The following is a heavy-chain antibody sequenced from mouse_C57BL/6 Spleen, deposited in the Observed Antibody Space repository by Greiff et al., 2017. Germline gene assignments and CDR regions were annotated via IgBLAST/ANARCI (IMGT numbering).Heavy chain of an antibody. CDR3: ARGHYGSSYLYYYAMDY. D-gene: IGHD1-1*01. CDR2: IYPGDGDT. V-gene: IGHV1-80*01. J-gene: IGHJ4*01. CDR1: GYAFSSYW. Sequence: QVQLQQSGAELVKPGASVKISCKASGYAFSSYWLNWVKQRPGKGLEWIGQIYPGDGDTNYNGKFKGKATLTADKSSSTASMQLSSLTSEDSAVYFCARGHYGSSYLYYYAMDYWGQGTSVTVSS.